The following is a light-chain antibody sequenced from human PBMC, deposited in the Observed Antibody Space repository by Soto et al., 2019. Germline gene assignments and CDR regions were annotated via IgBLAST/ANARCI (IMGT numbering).Light chain of an antibody. V-gene: IGKV3-11*01. CDR2: VVS. Sequence: EIVLTQSPATLSLSPGERATLSCRASQSVSSSLAWYQQKPGQTPRLLIHVVSNRATGIPARFSGSGSGTDFTLTVPSLEPDDFALWYCHPPTVWLLPFGGGTTLEIK. CDR1: QSVSSS. CDR3: HPPTVWLLP. J-gene: IGKJ4*01.